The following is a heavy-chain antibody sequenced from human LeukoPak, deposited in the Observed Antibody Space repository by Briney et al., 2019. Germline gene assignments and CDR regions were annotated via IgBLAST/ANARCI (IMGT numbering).Heavy chain of an antibody. CDR1: GGSFSGYY. Sequence: SETLSLTCAVYGGSFSGYYWSWIRQPPGKGLEWIGEINHSGSTNYNLSLKSRVTISVDTSKNQFSLKLSSVTAADTAVYYCARGLGAYSSSWHYRYYYYGMDVWGQGTTVTVSS. J-gene: IGHJ6*02. CDR2: INHSGST. V-gene: IGHV4-34*01. D-gene: IGHD6-13*01. CDR3: ARGLGAYSSSWHYRYYYYGMDV.